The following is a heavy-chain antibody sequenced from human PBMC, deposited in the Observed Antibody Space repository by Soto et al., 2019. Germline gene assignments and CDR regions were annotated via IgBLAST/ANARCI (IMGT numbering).Heavy chain of an antibody. J-gene: IGHJ5*02. V-gene: IGHV1-8*01. Sequence: QVQLVQSGAEVKKPGASVKVSCKASGYTFTSYDINWVRQATGQGREWMGWMNPNSGNTGYAQKFQGRVTMTRNTSISTAYMELSSLRSEDTAVYYCARTQGPYCSGGSCYSEDWFDPWGQGTLVTVSS. D-gene: IGHD2-15*01. CDR3: ARTQGPYCSGGSCYSEDWFDP. CDR1: GYTFTSYD. CDR2: MNPNSGNT.